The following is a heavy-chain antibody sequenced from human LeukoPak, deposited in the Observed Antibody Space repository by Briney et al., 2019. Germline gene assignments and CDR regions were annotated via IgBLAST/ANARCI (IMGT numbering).Heavy chain of an antibody. Sequence: SETLSLTCTVSGGSISSHYWSWIRQPPGKGLEWIGYIYYSGSTNYNPSLKSRVTISVDTSKNQFSLKLSSVTAADTAVYYCAGVSGYADYWGQGTLVTVSS. CDR3: AGVSGYADY. CDR1: GGSISSHY. D-gene: IGHD3-22*01. CDR2: IYYSGST. J-gene: IGHJ4*02. V-gene: IGHV4-59*11.